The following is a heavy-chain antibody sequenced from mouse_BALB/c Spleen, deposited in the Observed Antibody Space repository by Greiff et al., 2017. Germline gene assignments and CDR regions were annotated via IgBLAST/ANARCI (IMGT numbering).Heavy chain of an antibody. CDR2: ISSGGSYT. Sequence: EVKVVESGGGLVKPGGSLKLSCAASGFTFSSYAMSWVRQSPEKRLEWVAEISSGGSYTYYPDTVTGRFTISRDNAKNTLYLEMSSLRSEDTAMYYCAREGDVFAYWGQGTLVTVSA. V-gene: IGHV5-9-4*01. CDR3: AREGDVFAY. J-gene: IGHJ3*01. CDR1: GFTFSSYA.